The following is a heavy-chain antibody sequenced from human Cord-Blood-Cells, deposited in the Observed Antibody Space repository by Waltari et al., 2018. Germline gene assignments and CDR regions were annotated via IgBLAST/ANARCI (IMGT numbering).Heavy chain of an antibody. J-gene: IGHJ5*02. V-gene: IGHV4-34*01. CDR1: GGSFSGYY. CDR3: ARDRARVVPAARRGIGNWFDP. CDR2: INHSGST. Sequence: QVQLQQWGAGLLKPSETLSLTCAVYGGSFSGYYWSWIRQPPGKGLEWIGEINHSGSTNYNPSLKMRVTISVDTSKNQFSLKLSSVTAADTAVYYCARDRARVVPAARRGIGNWFDPWGQGTLVTVSS. D-gene: IGHD2-2*01.